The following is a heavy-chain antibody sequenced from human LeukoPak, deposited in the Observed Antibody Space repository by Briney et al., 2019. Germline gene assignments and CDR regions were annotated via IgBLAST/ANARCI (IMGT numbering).Heavy chain of an antibody. D-gene: IGHD2-15*01. CDR3: ARETGYCSGGRCYFIY. CDR1: GYIFTGYY. V-gene: IGHV1-2*02. CDR2: INPNSGGT. J-gene: IGHJ4*02. Sequence: ASVKVSCKASGYIFTGYYMHWVRQAPGQGLEWMGWINPNSGGTNSAQKFQGRVTMTRDTSVRTAYMELSRLRSDDTALYYCARETGYCSGGRCYFIYWGQGTLVTVSS.